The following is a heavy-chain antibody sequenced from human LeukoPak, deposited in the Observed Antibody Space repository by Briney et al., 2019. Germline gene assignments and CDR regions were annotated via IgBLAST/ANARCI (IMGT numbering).Heavy chain of an antibody. CDR3: ARGTGSYYSLGY. V-gene: IGHV3-21*01. D-gene: IGHD1-26*01. CDR2: ISSSSSYI. J-gene: IGHJ4*02. CDR1: GFTFSSYS. Sequence: GGSLRLSCAPSGFTFSSYSMNWVRQAPGKGLEWVSSISSSSSYIYYADSVKGRFTISRDNAKSTLYLQMDSLRAEDTAMYYCARGTGSYYSLGYWGQGTLVTVSS.